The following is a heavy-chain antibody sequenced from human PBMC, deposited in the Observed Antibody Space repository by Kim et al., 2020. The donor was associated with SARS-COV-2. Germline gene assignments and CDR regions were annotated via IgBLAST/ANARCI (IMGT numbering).Heavy chain of an antibody. D-gene: IGHD3-3*01. CDR2: ISGDGGIT. Sequence: GGSLRLSCAASGFTFDDYAMNWVRQAPGKGLEWVSLISGDGGITYYADSVKGRFTISRDNSKNSLYLQMNSLRTEDTALYYCAKDTIFGVYAYYYYDMDVWGQGTTVTVSS. CDR3: AKDTIFGVYAYYYYDMDV. CDR1: GFTFDDYA. V-gene: IGHV3-43*02. J-gene: IGHJ6*02.